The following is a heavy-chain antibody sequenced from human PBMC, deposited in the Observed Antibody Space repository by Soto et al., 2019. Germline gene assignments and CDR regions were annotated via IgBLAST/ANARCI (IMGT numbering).Heavy chain of an antibody. V-gene: IGHV3-23*01. CDR3: AKGYSSSGYFFDY. Sequence: EVQLLESGGGLVQPGGSLRLSCAASGFTFTSYAMSWVRQAPGKGLEWVSGISGSGGSTYYTDSVKGRFTISRDNSKNTLYLQMNSLRADDRAVYYCAKGYSSSGYFFDYWGQGSLVTVSS. J-gene: IGHJ4*02. D-gene: IGHD6-13*01. CDR2: ISGSGGST. CDR1: GFTFTSYA.